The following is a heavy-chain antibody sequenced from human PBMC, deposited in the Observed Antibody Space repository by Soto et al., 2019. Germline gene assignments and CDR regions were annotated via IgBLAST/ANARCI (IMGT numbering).Heavy chain of an antibody. V-gene: IGHV3-21*01. CDR3: ARTRGDTAMVIDY. J-gene: IGHJ4*02. D-gene: IGHD5-18*01. CDR1: GFTFSSYS. CDR2: ISSSSSYI. Sequence: EVQLVESGGGLVKPGGSLRLSCAASGFTFSSYSMNWVRQAPGKGLEWVSSISSSSSYIYYADSVKGRFTISRDNAKNSLYLQMNSLRAEDTAVYYCARTRGDTAMVIDYWGQGTLVTVSS.